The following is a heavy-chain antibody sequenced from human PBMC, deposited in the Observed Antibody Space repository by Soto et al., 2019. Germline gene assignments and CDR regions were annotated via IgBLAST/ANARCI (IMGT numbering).Heavy chain of an antibody. CDR2: ISYDGSNK. J-gene: IGHJ4*02. D-gene: IGHD7-27*01. V-gene: IGHV3-30-3*01. CDR1: GFTFSSYA. Sequence: QVQLVESGGGVVQPGRSLRLSCAASGFTFSSYAMHWVRQAPGKGLEWVAVISYDGSNKYYADSVKGRFTISRDNSKNTLYLQMNSLRAEDTAVYYCVRDPGLTGDRTWEGYFDYWGQGTLVTVSS. CDR3: VRDPGLTGDRTWEGYFDY.